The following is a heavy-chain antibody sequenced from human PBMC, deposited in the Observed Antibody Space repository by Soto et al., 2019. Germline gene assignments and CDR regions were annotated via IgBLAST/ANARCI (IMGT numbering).Heavy chain of an antibody. D-gene: IGHD3-22*01. J-gene: IGHJ4*02. V-gene: IGHV4-30-4*01. CDR1: GGSISSDDFY. CDR3: ARMKYYYDGIDYLPHFDY. CDR2: IYYSGST. Sequence: SETLSLTCTVSGGSISSDDFYWSWIRQPPGKGLEWIGYIYYSGSTYYNPSLKSRVAISFDTSKNQFSLNLNSVTAADTAVYYCARMKYYYDGIDYLPHFDYWGQGTLVTVSS.